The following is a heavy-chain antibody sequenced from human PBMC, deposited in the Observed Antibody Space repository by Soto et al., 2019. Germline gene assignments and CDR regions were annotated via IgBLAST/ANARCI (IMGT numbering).Heavy chain of an antibody. CDR2: INPSGGST. CDR3: ARSGYSYGYDYYYYGMDV. V-gene: IGHV1-46*01. D-gene: IGHD5-18*01. Sequence: QVQLVQSGAEVKKPGAAVKVSCKASGYTFTSYYMHCVRQATGQGLEWMGIINPSGGSTSYAQKFQRRVTMTRDTSTSTVYMELSSLRSEDTAVYYCARSGYSYGYDYYYYGMDVWGQGTTVTVSS. CDR1: GYTFTSYY. J-gene: IGHJ6*02.